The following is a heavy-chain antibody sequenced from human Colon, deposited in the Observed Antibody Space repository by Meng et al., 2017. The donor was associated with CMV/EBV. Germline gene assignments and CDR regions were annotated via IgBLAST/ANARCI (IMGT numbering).Heavy chain of an antibody. CDR3: VREDLPPRRLDV. CDR1: GFTFSSYW. J-gene: IGHJ6*02. CDR2: INSDGSST. Sequence: GESLKISCAASGFTFSSYWMHWVRQAPGKGLVWVSRINSDGSSTSYADSVKGRFTISRDNARDSLDLHMNSLRAEDTAVYYCVREDLPPRRLDVWGQGTTVTVSS. V-gene: IGHV3-74*01.